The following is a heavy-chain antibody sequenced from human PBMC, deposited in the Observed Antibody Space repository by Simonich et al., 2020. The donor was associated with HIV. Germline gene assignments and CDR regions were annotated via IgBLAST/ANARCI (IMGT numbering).Heavy chain of an antibody. CDR3: ARSNWGSVFDY. D-gene: IGHD7-27*01. J-gene: IGHJ4*02. CDR2: LSPYNGNT. V-gene: IGHV1-18*01. Sequence: GQGLEWMGWLSPYNGNTNYAQILQGRVTMATDTSTRAAYMELRSLRSDDTAVYYCARSNWGSVFDYWGQGTLVTVSS.